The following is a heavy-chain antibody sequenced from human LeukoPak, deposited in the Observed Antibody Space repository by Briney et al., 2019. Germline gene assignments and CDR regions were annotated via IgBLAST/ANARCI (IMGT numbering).Heavy chain of an antibody. Sequence: SETLSLTCTVSGGSINNYYWNWIRQPAGKGLEWIGRIYTSGITNYNPSLKSRVTMSVDTSKNQFSLKLSSVTAADTAVYYCAREYSRAGTNLGYCSGDICYPYYLDFWGQGALVTVSS. CDR3: AREYSRAGTNLGYCSGDICYPYYLDF. J-gene: IGHJ4*02. CDR1: GGSINNYY. CDR2: IYTSGIT. D-gene: IGHD2-15*01. V-gene: IGHV4-4*07.